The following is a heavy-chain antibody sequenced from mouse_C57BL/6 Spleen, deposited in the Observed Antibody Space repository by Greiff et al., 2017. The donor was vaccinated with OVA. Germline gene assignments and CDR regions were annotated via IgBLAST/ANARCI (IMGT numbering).Heavy chain of an antibody. J-gene: IGHJ1*03. Sequence: DVMLVESGGGLVKPGGSLKLSCAASGFTFSSYAMSWVRQTPEKRLAWVATISDGGSYTYYPDNVKGRFTISRDNAKNNLYLQMSHLKSEDTAMYYCARDRERYFDVWGTGTTVTVSS. CDR2: ISDGGSYT. V-gene: IGHV5-4*01. CDR1: GFTFSSYA. CDR3: ARDRERYFDV.